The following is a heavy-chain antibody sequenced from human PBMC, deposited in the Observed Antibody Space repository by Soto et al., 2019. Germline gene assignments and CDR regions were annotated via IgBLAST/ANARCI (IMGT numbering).Heavy chain of an antibody. D-gene: IGHD6-13*01. CDR3: AKTYSSLYEGYFAY. V-gene: IGHV3-23*01. Sequence: PGGSPRISCAASGFTFSSYAMSWVRQAPGKGLEWVSAISGSGGSTYYADSVKGRFTISRDNSKNTLYLQMNSLRAKDTAGYYCAKTYSSLYEGYFAYWGQGTLVIVSS. J-gene: IGHJ4*02. CDR2: ISGSGGST. CDR1: GFTFSSYA.